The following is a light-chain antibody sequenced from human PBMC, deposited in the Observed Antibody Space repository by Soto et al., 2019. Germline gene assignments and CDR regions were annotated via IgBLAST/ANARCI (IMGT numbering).Light chain of an antibody. Sequence: QSALTQPGSVSGSPGQSITISCTGTSSDVGGYKYVSWYQQRPGKAPKLMIEEVSNRPSGISNRFSGSKSGNTASLTISGLQAEDEADYYCTSYRSGSSLWVFGGGTQLTVL. CDR3: TSYRSGSSLWV. V-gene: IGLV2-14*01. CDR1: SSDVGGYKY. J-gene: IGLJ3*02. CDR2: EVS.